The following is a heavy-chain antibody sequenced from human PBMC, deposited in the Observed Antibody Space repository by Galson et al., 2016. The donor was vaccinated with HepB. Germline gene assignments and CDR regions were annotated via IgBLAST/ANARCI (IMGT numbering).Heavy chain of an antibody. V-gene: IGHV4-4*02. J-gene: IGHJ4*02. D-gene: IGHD3-22*01. Sequence: SETLSLTCAVSGGSISSSNWWSWVRQPPGKGLEWLGEIYHSGSTNYNPSLKSRVTISVDKSKNQFSLKLSSVTAADTAVYYCARPNFAKADSTFWFDYWGQGTLVTVSS. CDR3: ARPNFAKADSTFWFDY. CDR1: GGSISSSNW. CDR2: IYHSGST.